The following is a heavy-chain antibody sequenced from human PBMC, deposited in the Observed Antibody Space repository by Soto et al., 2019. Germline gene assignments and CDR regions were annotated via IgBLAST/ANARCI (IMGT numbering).Heavy chain of an antibody. CDR3: AGSDSSGWYAYFDY. Sequence: LRLSCAASGFTVSSNYMSWVRQAPGKGLEWVSVIYTGGSTYYADSVKGRFTISRDNSKNTLSLQRNSLRAEDTAVYYCAGSDSSGWYAYFDYWGQGTLVTVSS. V-gene: IGHV3-53*01. CDR1: GFTVSSNY. D-gene: IGHD6-19*01. J-gene: IGHJ4*02. CDR2: IYTGGST.